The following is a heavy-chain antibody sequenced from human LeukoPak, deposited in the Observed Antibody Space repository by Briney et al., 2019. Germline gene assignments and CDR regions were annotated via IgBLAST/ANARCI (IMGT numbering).Heavy chain of an antibody. CDR3: GRRTYYDTLTGYNYWYFDL. Sequence: PSETLSLTCTVSGGSISSYFWSWIRQPPGKGLEWIGYINYSGSSDHNPSLKSRVTFSVDTSKNQFSLRLSSVTAADTAVYYCGRRTYYDTLTGYNYWYFDLWGRGTLVTVSS. J-gene: IGHJ2*01. CDR1: GGSISSYF. CDR2: INYSGSS. D-gene: IGHD3-9*01. V-gene: IGHV4-59*01.